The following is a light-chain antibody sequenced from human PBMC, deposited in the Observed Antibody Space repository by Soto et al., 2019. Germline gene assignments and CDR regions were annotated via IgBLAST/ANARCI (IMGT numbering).Light chain of an antibody. V-gene: IGKV3-15*01. Sequence: EIVMTQSPATLSVSPGERATLSCRASQSVSSNLAWYQQKPRQAPRLLIYGASTRATGIPARFSGSGSGTEFTLTSSSLQSEDFAVCYCQQYNNWPPYTFGQGTKLEIK. CDR3: QQYNNWPPYT. J-gene: IGKJ2*01. CDR1: QSVSSN. CDR2: GAS.